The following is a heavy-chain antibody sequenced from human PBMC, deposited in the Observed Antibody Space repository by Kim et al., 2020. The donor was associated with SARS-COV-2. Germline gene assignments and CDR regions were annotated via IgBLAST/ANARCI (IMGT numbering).Heavy chain of an antibody. J-gene: IGHJ4*02. D-gene: IGHD4-17*01. V-gene: IGHV3-30*02. Sequence: AESGKGRFTISRDNSKNTRYLQMNSLRAEDTAVYYCAKDSWAVTYLFDYWGQGTLVTVSS. CDR3: AKDSWAVTYLFDY.